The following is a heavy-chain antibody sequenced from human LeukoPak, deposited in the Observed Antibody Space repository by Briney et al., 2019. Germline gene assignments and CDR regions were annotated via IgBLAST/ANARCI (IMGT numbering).Heavy chain of an antibody. D-gene: IGHD1-26*01. Sequence: GGSLRLSCAASGFTFSNSGMHWVRQAPGKGLEWVAFIRYDGRIQYYADSVKGRFTISRDNSKNTLYLQMNSLRAEDTAVYYCARGGIVDYWGQGTLVTVSS. J-gene: IGHJ4*02. CDR1: GFTFSNSG. V-gene: IGHV3-30*02. CDR2: IRYDGRIQ. CDR3: ARGGIVDY.